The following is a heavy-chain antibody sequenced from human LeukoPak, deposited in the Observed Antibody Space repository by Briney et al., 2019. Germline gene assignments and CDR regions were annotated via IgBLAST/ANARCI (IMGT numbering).Heavy chain of an antibody. V-gene: IGHV3-21*01. CDR1: GFTFSSYS. Sequence: GGSLRLSCAASGFTFSSYSMNWVRQAPGKGLEWVSSISSSSSYIYYADSVKGRFTISRDNAKNSLYLQMNSLRAEDTAVYYCARKHITMVRGVNWFDAWGEGTLVTVSS. CDR2: ISSSSSYI. D-gene: IGHD3-10*01. J-gene: IGHJ5*02. CDR3: ARKHITMVRGVNWFDA.